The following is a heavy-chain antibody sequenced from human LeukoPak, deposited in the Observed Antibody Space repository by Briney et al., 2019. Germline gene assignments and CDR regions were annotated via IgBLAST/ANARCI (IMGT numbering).Heavy chain of an antibody. CDR1: GFTVSNNY. J-gene: IGHJ4*02. V-gene: IGHV3-66*02. CDR3: ARAPGPYCSSTSCYSLDY. CDR2: IYSGGST. D-gene: IGHD2-2*02. Sequence: PGGSLGLSCAASGFTVSNNYMSWVRQAPGKGLEWVSVIYSGGSTYYADSVKGRFTISRDNSKNTLYLQMNSLSTEDTAVYYCARAPGPYCSSTSCYSLDYWGQGTLVTVSS.